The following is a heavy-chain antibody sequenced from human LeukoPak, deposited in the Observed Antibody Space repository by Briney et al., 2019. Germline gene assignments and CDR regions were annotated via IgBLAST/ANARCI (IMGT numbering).Heavy chain of an antibody. Sequence: GGSLRLSCAASGFTFSSYGMHWVRQAPGKGLEWVAVIWYDGSNKYYADSVKGRFTISRDNSKNTLYLQMNSLRAEDTAVYYCARGEGGYNLDYWGRGTLVTVSS. V-gene: IGHV3-33*01. D-gene: IGHD5-24*01. CDR1: GFTFSSYG. CDR3: ARGEGGYNLDY. CDR2: IWYDGSNK. J-gene: IGHJ4*02.